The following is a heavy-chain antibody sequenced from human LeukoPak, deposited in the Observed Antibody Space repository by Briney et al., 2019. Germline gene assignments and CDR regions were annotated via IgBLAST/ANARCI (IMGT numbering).Heavy chain of an antibody. D-gene: IGHD6-13*01. Sequence: ASVKVSCKASGYSFTSYGISWVRQAPGQGLEWMGWISAYNGNTNYAQKFQGRVTITADESTSTAYMELSSLRSEDTAVYYCARDKPHSSSWYAPNDAFDIWGQGTMVTVSS. CDR1: GYSFTSYG. CDR2: ISAYNGNT. CDR3: ARDKPHSSSWYAPNDAFDI. J-gene: IGHJ3*02. V-gene: IGHV1-18*01.